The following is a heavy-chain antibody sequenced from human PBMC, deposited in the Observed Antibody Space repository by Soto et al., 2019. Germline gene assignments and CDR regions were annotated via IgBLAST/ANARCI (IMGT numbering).Heavy chain of an antibody. CDR3: ARDTEWGDGGY. CDR1: GGTFSSYT. V-gene: IGHV1-69*08. D-gene: IGHD3-3*01. Sequence: QVQLVQSGAEVKKPGSSVKVSCKASGGTFSSYTISWVRQAPGQGLEWMGRIIPILGIANYAQKFQGRVTITADKSTSTDYMELSSLRSEDTAVYYCARDTEWGDGGYWGQGTLVTVSS. CDR2: IIPILGIA. J-gene: IGHJ4*02.